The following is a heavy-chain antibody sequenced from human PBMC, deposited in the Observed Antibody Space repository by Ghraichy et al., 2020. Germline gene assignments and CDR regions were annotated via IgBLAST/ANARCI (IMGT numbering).Heavy chain of an antibody. J-gene: IGHJ6*02. CDR1: GGSFSTYY. Sequence: GSLRLSCGVYGGSFSTYYWTWLRQPPGEGLEWIGKISHRGSTNYNPSLKSRVSMLVDRSKSQFSLKLGSVTAADTAVYYCARATIRDALDVWGQGTTVTVSS. V-gene: IGHV4-34*01. CDR3: ARATIRDALDV. D-gene: IGHD5-24*01. CDR2: ISHRGST.